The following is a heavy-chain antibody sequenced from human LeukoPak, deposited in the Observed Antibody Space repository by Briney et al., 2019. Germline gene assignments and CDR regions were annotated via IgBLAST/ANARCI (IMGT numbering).Heavy chain of an antibody. CDR3: ARHGGYSYGSDAFDI. J-gene: IGHJ3*02. D-gene: IGHD5-18*01. CDR2: IKQDGSEK. CDR1: GFTFSSYW. Sequence: GGSLRLTCAASGFTFSSYWMSWVRQAPGKGLEWVANIKQDGSEKYYVDSVKGRFTISRDNAKNSLYLQMNSLRAEDTAVYYCARHGGYSYGSDAFDIWAKGQWSPSLQ. V-gene: IGHV3-7*01.